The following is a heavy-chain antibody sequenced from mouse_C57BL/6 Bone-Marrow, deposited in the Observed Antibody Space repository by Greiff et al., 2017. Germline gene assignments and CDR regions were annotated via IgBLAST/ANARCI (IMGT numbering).Heavy chain of an antibody. CDR2: IYPGSGNT. V-gene: IGHV1-76*01. D-gene: IGHD1-1*01. J-gene: IGHJ3*01. CDR3: AIYYGSSYGGFAY. Sequence: QVQLQQSGAELVRPGASVKLSCKASGYTFTDYYINWVKQRPGQGLEWIARIYPGSGNTYYNEKFKGKATLTAEKSSSTAYMQLSSLTSEDSAVYFCAIYYGSSYGGFAYWGQGTLVTVSA. CDR1: GYTFTDYY.